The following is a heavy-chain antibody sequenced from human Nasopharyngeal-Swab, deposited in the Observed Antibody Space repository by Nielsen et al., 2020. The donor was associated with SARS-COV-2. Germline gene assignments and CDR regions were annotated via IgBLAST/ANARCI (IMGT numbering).Heavy chain of an antibody. CDR3: ARGRGGWFGELFDY. D-gene: IGHD3-10*01. CDR2: MNPNSGNT. Sequence: ASVKVSCKASGSTFTSYDINWVRQATGQGLEWMGWMNPNSGNTGYAQKFQGRVTMTRNTSISTAYMELSSLRSEDTAVYYCARGRGGWFGELFDYWGQGTLVTVSS. CDR1: GSTFTSYD. V-gene: IGHV1-8*01. J-gene: IGHJ4*02.